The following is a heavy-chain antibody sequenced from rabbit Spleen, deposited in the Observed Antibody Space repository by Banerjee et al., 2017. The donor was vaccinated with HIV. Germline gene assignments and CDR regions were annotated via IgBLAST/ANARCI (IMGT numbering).Heavy chain of an antibody. CDR1: GFDLSNYYY. CDR3: ARDLASVVGWNFNL. V-gene: IGHV1S40*01. Sequence: QSLEESGGDLVKPGASLTLTCTASGFDLSNYYYMCWVRQAPGKGLEWIACIFGGSSGTTYYASWAKGRFTISKTSSTAVTLQMTSLTAADTATYFCARDLASVVGWNFNLWGPGTLVTVS. J-gene: IGHJ4*01. D-gene: IGHD3-1*01. CDR2: IFGGSSGTT.